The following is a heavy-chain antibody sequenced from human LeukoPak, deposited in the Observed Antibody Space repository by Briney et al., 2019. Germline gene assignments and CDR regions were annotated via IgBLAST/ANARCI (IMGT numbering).Heavy chain of an antibody. V-gene: IGHV3-23*01. Sequence: PGGSLRLPCAASGFTFSSYAMSWVRQAPGKGLEWVSAISGSGGSTYYADSVKGRFTISRDNSKNTPYLQMNSLRAEDTAVYYCAKDKVVPEGYYMDVWGKGTTVTVSS. CDR3: AKDKVVPEGYYMDV. CDR1: GFTFSSYA. CDR2: ISGSGGST. J-gene: IGHJ6*03. D-gene: IGHD2-2*01.